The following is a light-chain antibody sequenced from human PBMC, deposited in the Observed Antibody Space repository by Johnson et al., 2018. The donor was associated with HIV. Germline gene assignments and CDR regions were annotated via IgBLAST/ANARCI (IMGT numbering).Light chain of an antibody. CDR2: DNN. CDR1: SSNIGNNY. Sequence: QSVLTQPPSVSAAPGQKVTISCSGSSSNIGNNYVSWYQQVPGAAPKLLIYDNNKRPSGIPDRFSGSKSGTSATLGITGLQTGDEADDYCGTWDSSLSAGVFGTGTKVTVL. CDR3: GTWDSSLSAGV. J-gene: IGLJ1*01. V-gene: IGLV1-51*01.